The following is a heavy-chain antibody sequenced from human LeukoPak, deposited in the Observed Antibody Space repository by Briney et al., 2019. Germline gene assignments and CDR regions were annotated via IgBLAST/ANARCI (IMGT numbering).Heavy chain of an antibody. Sequence: GGSLRLSCAASGFTFSSYAMSWVRQAPGKGLEWVSALSGSICSTYYADSVKGRFTISRDNSKNTLYLEMNSLRPENTALYYCAKDVRSGWLQAFDLWGRGTLVTVSS. CDR2: LSGSICST. CDR3: AKDVRSGWLQAFDL. J-gene: IGHJ2*01. D-gene: IGHD5-12*01. V-gene: IGHV3-23*01. CDR1: GFTFSSYA.